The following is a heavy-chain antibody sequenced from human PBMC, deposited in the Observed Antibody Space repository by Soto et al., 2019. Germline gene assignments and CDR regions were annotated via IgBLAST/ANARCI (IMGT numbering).Heavy chain of an antibody. D-gene: IGHD3-3*01. CDR3: AKSGVVGYPFDY. V-gene: IGHV3-30*18. CDR1: GFTFSSYG. J-gene: IGHJ4*02. Sequence: QVQLVESGGGVVQPGRSLRLSCAASGFTFSSYGMHWVRQAPGKGLEWVAVISYEGSNKYYADSVKGRFTISRDNSKNTLYLQMNSLRAEDTAVYYCAKSGVVGYPFDYCGQGTLVTVSS. CDR2: ISYEGSNK.